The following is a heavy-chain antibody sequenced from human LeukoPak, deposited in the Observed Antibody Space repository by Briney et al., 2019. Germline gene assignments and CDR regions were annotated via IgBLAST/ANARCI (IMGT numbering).Heavy chain of an antibody. Sequence: PSETLSLTCTVSGGSISSYYWSWIRQPPGKGLEWIGYIYYSGSTNYNPSLKSRVTISVDTSKNQFSLKLSSVTAADTAVYYYARGHTVTNFDYWGQGTLVTVSS. CDR2: IYYSGST. CDR3: ARGHTVTNFDY. V-gene: IGHV4-59*01. D-gene: IGHD4-17*01. CDR1: GGSISSYY. J-gene: IGHJ4*02.